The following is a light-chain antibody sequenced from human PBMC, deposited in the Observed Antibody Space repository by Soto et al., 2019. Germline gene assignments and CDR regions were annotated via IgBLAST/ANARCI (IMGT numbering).Light chain of an antibody. CDR1: QSVSSRY. J-gene: IGKJ5*01. V-gene: IGKV3-20*01. CDR2: GAS. CDR3: QQYNNWPLT. Sequence: IMLKQSPGALSLTPGERATLSCRASQSVSSRYLAWYQQIPGQAPRPLIYGASSRATGIPDRFSGSGSGTDFTLTISRLEPEDFAVYYCQQYNNWPLTFGQGTRLEIK.